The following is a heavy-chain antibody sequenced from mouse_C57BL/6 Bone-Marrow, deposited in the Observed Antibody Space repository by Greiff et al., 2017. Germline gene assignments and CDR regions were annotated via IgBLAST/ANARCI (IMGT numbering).Heavy chain of an antibody. D-gene: IGHD4-1*01. CDR1: GYTFTSYT. CDR2: INPSSGYT. CDR3: ARRLTGTRGDY. V-gene: IGHV1-4*01. Sequence: QVQLQQSGAELARPGASVKMSCKASGYTFTSYTMHWVKQRPGQGLEWIGYINPSSGYTKYNQKFKDKATLTADTSSSTAYMQLSSLPSEDPAVYDCARRLTGTRGDYWGQGTTLTVSS. J-gene: IGHJ2*01.